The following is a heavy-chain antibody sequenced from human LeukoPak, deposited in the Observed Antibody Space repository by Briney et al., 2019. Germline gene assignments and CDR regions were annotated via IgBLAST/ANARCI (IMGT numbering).Heavy chain of an antibody. CDR2: INPSGGST. D-gene: IGHD5-12*01. Sequence: ASVKVSCKASGYTFTDYYMHWVRRAPGQGLEWMGLINPSGGSTSYAKKFQGRVTMTRDTSTSTVYMELSSLRSEDAAVYYCARVLRGYSGYDLTFDYWGQGTLVTVSS. CDR3: ARVLRGYSGYDLTFDY. J-gene: IGHJ4*02. V-gene: IGHV1-46*01. CDR1: GYTFTDYY.